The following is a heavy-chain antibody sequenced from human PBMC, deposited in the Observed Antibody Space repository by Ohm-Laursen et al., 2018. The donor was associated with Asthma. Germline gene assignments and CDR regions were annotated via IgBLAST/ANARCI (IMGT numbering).Heavy chain of an antibody. CDR2: SRNKANSYTT. V-gene: IGHV3-72*01. Sequence: SLRLSCTASGFTVSSNYMNWVRQAPGKGLEWVGRSRNKANSYTTEYAASVKGRFTVSRDDSKNSLYLQMSSLKTEDTAVYYCARGRGSSGFSDWFDPWGQGTLVTVSS. J-gene: IGHJ5*02. CDR3: ARGRGSSGFSDWFDP. CDR1: GFTVSSNY. D-gene: IGHD3-22*01.